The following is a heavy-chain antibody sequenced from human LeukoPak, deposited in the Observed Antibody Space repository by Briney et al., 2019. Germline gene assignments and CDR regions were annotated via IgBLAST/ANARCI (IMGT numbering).Heavy chain of an antibody. J-gene: IGHJ3*02. D-gene: IGHD3-10*01. V-gene: IGHV4-39*07. Sequence: SETLSLTCTVSGGSISSGSHYWGWIRQPPGKGLEWIGSIYYSGSTYYNPSLKSRVTISVDTSKNQFSLKLSSVTAADTAVYYCARDQVLLWFGELERAFDIWGQGTMVTVSS. CDR3: ARDQVLLWFGELERAFDI. CDR2: IYYSGST. CDR1: GGSISSGSHY.